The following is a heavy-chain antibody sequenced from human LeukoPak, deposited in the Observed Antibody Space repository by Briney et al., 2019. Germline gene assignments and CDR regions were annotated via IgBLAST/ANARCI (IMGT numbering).Heavy chain of an antibody. V-gene: IGHV3-30*18. CDR2: ISYDGSKT. Sequence: GGSLSLSCAASGFTFSSYGMHWVRQAPGKGLEWVAVISYDGSKTYYADAVKGRITISRDNSKNTLYVQMNSLRAEDTAVYYCAKEHGNYRLGDTMDVWGQGTTVTVSS. D-gene: IGHD4-17*01. CDR3: AKEHGNYRLGDTMDV. CDR1: GFTFSSYG. J-gene: IGHJ6*02.